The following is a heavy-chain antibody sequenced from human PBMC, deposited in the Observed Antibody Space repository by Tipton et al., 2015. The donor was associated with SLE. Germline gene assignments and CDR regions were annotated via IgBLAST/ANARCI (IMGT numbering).Heavy chain of an antibody. V-gene: IGHV3-30*18. Sequence: QLVQSGGGVVQPGRSLRLSCAASGFTFRSYGMHWVRQAPGKGLEWVAVIWYDGSNKYYADSVKGRFTISRDNSKNTLYLQMNSLRAEDTAVYYCAKDPSLRFLEGGGMDVWGQGTTVTVAS. CDR3: AKDPSLRFLEGGGMDV. CDR1: GFTFRSYG. D-gene: IGHD3-3*01. J-gene: IGHJ6*02. CDR2: IWYDGSNK.